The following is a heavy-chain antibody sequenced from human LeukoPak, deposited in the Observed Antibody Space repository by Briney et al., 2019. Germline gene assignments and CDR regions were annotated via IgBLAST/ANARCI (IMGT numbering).Heavy chain of an antibody. J-gene: IGHJ4*02. CDR1: GGSISSGGYY. CDR3: ARAIYDFWSGYSDY. V-gene: IGHV4-31*03. CDR2: IYYSGST. D-gene: IGHD3-3*01. Sequence: PSETLSLTCTVSGGSISSGGYYWSWIRQHPGRGLEWIGYIYYSGSTYYNPSLKSRVTISVDTSKNQFSLKLSSVTAADTAVYYCARAIYDFWSGYSDYWGQGTLVTVSS.